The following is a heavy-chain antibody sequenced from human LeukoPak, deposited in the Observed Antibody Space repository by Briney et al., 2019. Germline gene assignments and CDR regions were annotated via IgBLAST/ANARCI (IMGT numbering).Heavy chain of an antibody. CDR2: IYYSGDT. CDR1: GGSVSSGGYY. CDR3: ALAATTTRVDY. Sequence: SETLSLTCTVSGGSVSSGGYYWSWIRQPPGKGLEWIGDIYYSGDTNYNPSLKSRVTISVDTSKNQFSLRLNSVTAADTAVYYCALAATTTRVDYWGQGTLVTVSS. V-gene: IGHV4-61*08. D-gene: IGHD1-26*01. J-gene: IGHJ4*02.